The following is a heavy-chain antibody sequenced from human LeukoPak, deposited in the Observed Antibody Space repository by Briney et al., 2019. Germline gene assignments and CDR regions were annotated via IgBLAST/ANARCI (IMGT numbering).Heavy chain of an antibody. CDR1: GYTFTSYA. V-gene: IGHV7-4-1*02. D-gene: IGHD2-15*01. J-gene: IGHJ3*02. Sequence: ASVKVSCKASGYTFTSYAMNWVRQAPGQGLEWMGWINTNTGNPTYAQGFTGRFVFSLDTSVSTAYLQISSLTAEDTAVYYCAKKGVVGAFDIWGQGTVVTVSS. CDR3: AKKGVVGAFDI. CDR2: INTNTGNP.